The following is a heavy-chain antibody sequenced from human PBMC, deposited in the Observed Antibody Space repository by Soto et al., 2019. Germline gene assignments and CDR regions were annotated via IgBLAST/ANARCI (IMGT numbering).Heavy chain of an antibody. V-gene: IGHV4-34*01. D-gene: IGHD2-15*01. CDR1: GGSFSGYY. J-gene: IGHJ5*02. CDR2: INHSGST. CDR3: ARGSGEDCSGGSCPIWWFDP. Sequence: QVQLQQWGAGLLKPSETLSLTCAVYGGSFSGYYWSWIRQPPGKGLEWIGEINHSGSTNYNPSLKSRVTISVDTSKNQFSLKLSSVTAADTAVYYCARGSGEDCSGGSCPIWWFDPWGQGTLVTVSS.